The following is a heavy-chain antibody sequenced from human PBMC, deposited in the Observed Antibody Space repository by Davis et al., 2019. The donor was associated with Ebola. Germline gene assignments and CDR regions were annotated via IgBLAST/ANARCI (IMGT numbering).Heavy chain of an antibody. V-gene: IGHV1-69*04. CDR3: AKRVEYSSSFAYFDY. J-gene: IGHJ4*02. D-gene: IGHD6-6*01. CDR2: IIPILGIA. CDR1: GGTFSSYA. Sequence: SVKVSCKASGGTFSSYAISWVRQAPGQGLEWMGRIIPILGIANYAQKFQGRVTITADKSTSTAYMELSSLRSEDTAVYYCAKRVEYSSSFAYFDYWGQGALVTVSS.